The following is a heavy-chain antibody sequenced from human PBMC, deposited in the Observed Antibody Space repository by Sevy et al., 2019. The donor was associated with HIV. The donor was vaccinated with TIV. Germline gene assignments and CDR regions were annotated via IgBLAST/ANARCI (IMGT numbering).Heavy chain of an antibody. D-gene: IGHD3-22*01. Sequence: GGSLRLSCAVSGFSFSSHAMHWVRQAPGKGLEWVAVISYDGSTRYYADSVKGRFTISRDNSRNTLYLRMNSLRPEDTAVFYCARDLGYESIGYASATDYWGQGTLVTVSS. CDR3: ARDLGYESIGYASATDY. CDR2: ISYDGSTR. V-gene: IGHV3-30-3*01. J-gene: IGHJ4*02. CDR1: GFSFSSHA.